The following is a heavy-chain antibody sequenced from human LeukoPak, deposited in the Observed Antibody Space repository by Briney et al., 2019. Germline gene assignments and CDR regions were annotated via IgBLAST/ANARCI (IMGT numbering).Heavy chain of an antibody. CDR1: EFTFSYYP. CDR3: AREGTPGSLDY. Sequence: PGGSLRLSCAASEFTFSYYPMHWVRQAPGKGLESISAISGDGGRTYYANPVKGRFTISRDNSENTLYLQMGSLTTEDMAVYYCAREGTPGSLDYWGRGTLVTVSS. J-gene: IGHJ4*02. CDR2: ISGDGGRT. V-gene: IGHV3-64*01. D-gene: IGHD1/OR15-1a*01.